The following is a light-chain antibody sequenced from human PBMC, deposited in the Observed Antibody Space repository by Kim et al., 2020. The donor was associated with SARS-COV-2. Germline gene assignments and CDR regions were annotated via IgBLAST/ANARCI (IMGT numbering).Light chain of an antibody. CDR1: QSVSNY. Sequence: SPGESATLSCRASQSVSNYLAWYQQKPGQAPRLLIYDASNRATGIPARFSGSGSGTDFTLAISSLEPEDFAVYYCQQRSNWTPLTFGGGTKVDIK. V-gene: IGKV3-11*01. J-gene: IGKJ4*01. CDR2: DAS. CDR3: QQRSNWTPLT.